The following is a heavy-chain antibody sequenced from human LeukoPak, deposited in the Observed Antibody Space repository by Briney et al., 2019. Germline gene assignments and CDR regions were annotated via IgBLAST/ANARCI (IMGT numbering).Heavy chain of an antibody. CDR2: IYYTGST. CDR1: GGSIRSGDYY. V-gene: IGHV4-31*03. Sequence: SQTLSLTCTVSGGSIRSGDYYWSWIRQHPGKGLEWIGYIYYTGSTYYNPSLKSRLTISVDTSKNQFSLKLSSVTAADTAVYYCAGVRHRVVAATRAGYYFDYWGQGTLVTVSS. CDR3: AGVRHRVVAATRAGYYFDY. J-gene: IGHJ4*02. D-gene: IGHD2-15*01.